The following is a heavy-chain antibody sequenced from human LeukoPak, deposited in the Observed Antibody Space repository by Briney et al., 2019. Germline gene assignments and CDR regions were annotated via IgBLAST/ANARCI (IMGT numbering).Heavy chain of an antibody. CDR2: IDHSGST. Sequence: PSETLSLTCAVNGGSFSGYYWSWIRQPPGKGLEWIGEIDHSGSTTYNPSLKSRVTISVDTSKNQFSLKLSSVTAADTAVYYCARVARYYYDSSGYVKWGQGTLVTVSS. V-gene: IGHV4-34*01. D-gene: IGHD3-22*01. CDR3: ARVARYYYDSSGYVK. J-gene: IGHJ4*02. CDR1: GGSFSGYY.